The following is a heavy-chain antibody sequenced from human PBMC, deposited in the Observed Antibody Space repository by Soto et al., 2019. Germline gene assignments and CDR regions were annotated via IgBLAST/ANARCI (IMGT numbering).Heavy chain of an antibody. Sequence: PGGSLRLSCAASGFTFSSYAMSWVRQAPGKGLEWVSAISGSGGSTYYADSVKGRFTISRDNSKNTLYLQMNSLRAEDTAVYYCAKDGYCSGGSCWLDNWFDPWGQGTLVTVSS. J-gene: IGHJ5*02. V-gene: IGHV3-23*01. CDR3: AKDGYCSGGSCWLDNWFDP. CDR1: GFTFSSYA. D-gene: IGHD2-15*01. CDR2: ISGSGGST.